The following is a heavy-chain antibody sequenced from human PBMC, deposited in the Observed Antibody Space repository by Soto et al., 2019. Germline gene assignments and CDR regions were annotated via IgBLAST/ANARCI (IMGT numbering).Heavy chain of an antibody. CDR2: FSGSGGST. D-gene: IGHD2-15*01. CDR1: GFTFSSYA. V-gene: IGHV3-23*01. CDR3: ASADIVVVVAATLAEYFQH. J-gene: IGHJ1*01. Sequence: GSLRLSCAASGFTFSSYAMSWVRQAPGKGLEWVSVFSGSGGSTYYADSVKGRFTISRDNSKNTLFLQMNSLRAEDTAVYYCASADIVVVVAATLAEYFQHWGQGTLVTVSS.